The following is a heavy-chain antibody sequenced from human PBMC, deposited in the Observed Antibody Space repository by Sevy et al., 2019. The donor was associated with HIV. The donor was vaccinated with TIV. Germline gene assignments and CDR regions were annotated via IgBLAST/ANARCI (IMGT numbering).Heavy chain of an antibody. CDR2: INDYKGDT. CDR3: TMGRVPNSRSYHFDS. V-gene: IGHV1-18*01. CDR1: AFAFASFD. J-gene: IGHJ4*01. D-gene: IGHD1-26*01. Sequence: ASVKVSCKASAFAFASFDIHWVRQAPGQGLEWMGWINDYKGDTNYAQRFQDRVIMTTHRSTRTVYMELRSLTSDDTAVYYCTMGRVPNSRSYHFDSWGQGSLVTVSS.